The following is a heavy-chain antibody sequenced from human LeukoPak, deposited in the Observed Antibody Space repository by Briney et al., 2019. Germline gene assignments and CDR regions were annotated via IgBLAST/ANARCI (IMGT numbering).Heavy chain of an antibody. J-gene: IGHJ4*02. D-gene: IGHD4-23*01. Sequence: PSQTLSLTCTVSGGSISSGGYYWSWIRQHPGKGLEWIGYIYYSGSTYYNPSLKSRVTISVDTSKNQFSLKLSSVTAADTAVYYCARHLRWLHVDYWGQGALVTVAS. CDR3: ARHLRWLHVDY. CDR2: IYYSGST. CDR1: GGSISSGGYY. V-gene: IGHV4-31*03.